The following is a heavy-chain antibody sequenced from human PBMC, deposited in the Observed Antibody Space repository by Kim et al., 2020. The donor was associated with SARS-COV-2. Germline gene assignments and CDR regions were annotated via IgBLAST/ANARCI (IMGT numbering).Heavy chain of an antibody. CDR2: LSWNRGRI. D-gene: IGHD6-13*01. CDR1: GFTFDDYA. V-gene: IGHV3-9*01. Sequence: GGSLRLSCAASGFTFDDYAMHWVRQAPGKGLEWVSGLSWNRGRIDYADSVKGRFTILRDNAKKTLYLQMNSLRAEDTALYYCAKDTAQGSSWYEVFDYWGQGTLVTVSS. J-gene: IGHJ4*02. CDR3: AKDTAQGSSWYEVFDY.